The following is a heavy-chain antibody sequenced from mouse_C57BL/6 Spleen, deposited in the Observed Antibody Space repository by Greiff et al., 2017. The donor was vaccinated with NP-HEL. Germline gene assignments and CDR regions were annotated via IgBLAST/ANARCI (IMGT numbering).Heavy chain of an antibody. J-gene: IGHJ2*01. CDR1: GYAFTNYL. V-gene: IGHV1-54*01. CDR3: ARYSYYYGSSYYFDY. CDR2: INPGSGGT. Sequence: QVHVKQSGAELVRPGTSVKVSCKASGYAFTNYLIEWVKQRPGQGLEWIGVINPGSGGTNYNEKFKGKATLTADKSSSTAYMQLSSLTSEDSAVYFCARYSYYYGSSYYFDYWGQGTTLTVSS. D-gene: IGHD1-1*01.